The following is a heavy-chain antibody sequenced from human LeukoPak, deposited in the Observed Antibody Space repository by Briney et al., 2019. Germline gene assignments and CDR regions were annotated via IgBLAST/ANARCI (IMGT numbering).Heavy chain of an antibody. J-gene: IGHJ5*02. D-gene: IGHD2-15*01. CDR2: IYHSGST. Sequence: SETLSLTCAVSGYSISSGYYWGWIRQPPGKGLEWIGSIYHSGSTYYNPSLKSRVTISVDTSKNPSSLKLSSVTAADTAVYYCARDSGTIPSGGSDNWFDPWGQGTLVTVSS. V-gene: IGHV4-38-2*02. CDR3: ARDSGTIPSGGSDNWFDP. CDR1: GYSISSGYY.